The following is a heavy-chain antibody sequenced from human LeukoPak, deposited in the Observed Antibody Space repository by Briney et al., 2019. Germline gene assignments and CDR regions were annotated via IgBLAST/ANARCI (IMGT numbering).Heavy chain of an antibody. J-gene: IGHJ4*02. CDR1: VGTFSSYA. CDR2: IIPIFGTA. CDR3: ARDQSHVDPSYYFDY. D-gene: IGHD3/OR15-3a*01. Sequence: SVKVSCKASVGTFSSYAISWVRQAPGQGLEWMGGIIPIFGTANYAQKFQGRVTITADESTSTAYMELSSLRSEDTAVYYCARDQSHVDPSYYFDYWGQGTLVTVSS. V-gene: IGHV1-69*13.